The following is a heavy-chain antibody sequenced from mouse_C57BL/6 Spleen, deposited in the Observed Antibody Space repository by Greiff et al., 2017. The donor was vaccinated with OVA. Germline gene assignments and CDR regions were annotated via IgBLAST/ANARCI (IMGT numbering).Heavy chain of an antibody. CDR2: INYDGSST. D-gene: IGHD2-4*01. V-gene: IGHV5-16*01. Sequence: EVKLMESEGGLVQPGSSMKLSCTASGFTFSDYYMAWVRQVPEKGLEWVANINYDGSSTYYLDSLKSRFIISRDNAKNILYLQMSSLKSEDTATYDCASYDYDAGGYFDYWGQGTTLTVSS. J-gene: IGHJ2*01. CDR1: GFTFSDYY. CDR3: ASYDYDAGGYFDY.